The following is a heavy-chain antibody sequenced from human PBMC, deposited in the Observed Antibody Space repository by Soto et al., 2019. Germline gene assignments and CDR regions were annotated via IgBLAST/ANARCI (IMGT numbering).Heavy chain of an antibody. D-gene: IGHD3-3*01. CDR3: AKARAQYYDFWSGYPVDY. CDR1: GFTFSSYA. CDR2: ISGSGGST. J-gene: IGHJ4*01. Sequence: EVQLLESGGGLVQPGGSLRLSCAASGFTFSSYAMSWVRQAPGKGLESVSAISGSGGSTYYADSVKGRFTISRDNSKNTLYLQMNSLRAEDTAVYYCAKARAQYYDFWSGYPVDYWGQGTLVTVSS. V-gene: IGHV3-23*01.